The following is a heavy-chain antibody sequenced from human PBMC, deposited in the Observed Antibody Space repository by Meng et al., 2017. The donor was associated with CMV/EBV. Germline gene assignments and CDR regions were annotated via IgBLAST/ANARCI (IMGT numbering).Heavy chain of an antibody. CDR2: MNPNSGNT. CDR1: GYTFTSYD. V-gene: IGHV1-8*02. CDR3: ARYNYDSSGYRN. Sequence: ASVKVSCKASGYTFTSYDINWVRQATGQGLEWMGWMNPNSGNTGYAQKFQGRVTMTRDTSISTAYMELSRLRSDDTAVYYCARYNYDSSGYRNWGQGTLVTVSS. D-gene: IGHD3-22*01. J-gene: IGHJ4*02.